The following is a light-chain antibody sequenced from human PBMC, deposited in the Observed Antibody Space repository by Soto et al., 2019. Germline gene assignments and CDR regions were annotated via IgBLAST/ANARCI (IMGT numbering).Light chain of an antibody. CDR1: QSVSSN. J-gene: IGKJ5*01. V-gene: IGKV3-11*01. CDR3: QQRSDWLPIT. CDR2: DAS. Sequence: EIVMTQSPAALSVSPGERATLSCRASQSVSSNLAWYRQIPGQAPRLLIYDASNRATGIPDRFSGSGSGTDFTLTISSLEPEDFAVYYCQQRSDWLPITFGQGTRLEIK.